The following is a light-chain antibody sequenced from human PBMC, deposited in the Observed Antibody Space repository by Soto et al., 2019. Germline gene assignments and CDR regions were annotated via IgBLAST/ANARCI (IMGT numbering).Light chain of an antibody. CDR2: GAS. CDR1: QSITYY. Sequence: DIQMTQSPSSLSASVGDRVTITCRASQSITYYLSWYQHKPGKAPKVLIYGASSLQSGVPSRFSGRGSGTDFTLTISSLQLEDLAIYYCQQNYSTPLTFGGGTKVDIK. CDR3: QQNYSTPLT. J-gene: IGKJ4*01. V-gene: IGKV1-39*01.